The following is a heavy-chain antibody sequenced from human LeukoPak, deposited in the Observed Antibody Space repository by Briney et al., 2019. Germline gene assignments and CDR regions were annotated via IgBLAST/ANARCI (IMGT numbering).Heavy chain of an antibody. D-gene: IGHD3-3*01. CDR3: ARDLPLEWLSTNTTFDY. CDR1: GGNFNTFA. J-gene: IGHJ4*02. CDR2: IIPVFGKA. V-gene: IGHV1-69*05. Sequence: ASVKVSCKASGGNFNTFAFSWVRQAPGQGLEWVGGIIPVFGKALYAQKFQGRVTITTDESTSTAYMELSSLRSEDTAVYYCARDLPLEWLSTNTTFDYWGQGTLVTVSS.